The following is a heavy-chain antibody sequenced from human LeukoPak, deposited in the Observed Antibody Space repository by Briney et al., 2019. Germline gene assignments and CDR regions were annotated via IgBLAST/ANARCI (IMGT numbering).Heavy chain of an antibody. V-gene: IGHV3-7*01. Sequence: GGSLRLSCAASGFTFSGYWMTWVRQAPGKGLEWVANIKKDESEKYYVDSVKGRFTSSRDNAKNSLYLQMNSLRVEDTAVYYCARSIIVVPAAIDYYAMDVWGQGTTVTVSS. CDR1: GFTFSGYW. D-gene: IGHD2-2*01. J-gene: IGHJ6*02. CDR3: ARSIIVVPAAIDYYAMDV. CDR2: IKKDESEK.